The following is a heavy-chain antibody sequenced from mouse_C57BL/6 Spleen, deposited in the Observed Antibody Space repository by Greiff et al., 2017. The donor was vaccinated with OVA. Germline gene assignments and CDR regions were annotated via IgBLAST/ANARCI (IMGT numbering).Heavy chain of an antibody. CDR2: IDPSDSYT. D-gene: IGHD1-1*01. CDR3: AYNYYGSSFGAMDY. Sequence: VQLQQPGAELVKPGASVKLSCKASGYTFTSYWMQWVKQRPGQGLEWIGEIDPSDSYTNYNQKFKGKATLTVDTSSSTAYMQLSSLTSEDSAVYYCAYNYYGSSFGAMDYWGQGTSVTVSS. V-gene: IGHV1-50*01. CDR1: GYTFTSYW. J-gene: IGHJ4*01.